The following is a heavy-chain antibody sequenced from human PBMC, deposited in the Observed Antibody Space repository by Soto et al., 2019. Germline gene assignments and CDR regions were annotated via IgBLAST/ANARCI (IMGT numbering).Heavy chain of an antibody. V-gene: IGHV3-21*01. D-gene: IGHD2-15*01. CDR3: ARGYCGGGGCYLRRDAIDV. Sequence: GGSLRLSCAASGFTFSTYHMNWVRQAPGKGLEWVSSINPSSSHIYYADSVRGRFTISRDNSKNSMDLQMNSLRTEDAAVYYCARGYCGGGGCYLRRDAIDVWGQGTMVTVSS. CDR2: INPSSSHI. J-gene: IGHJ3*01. CDR1: GFTFSTYH.